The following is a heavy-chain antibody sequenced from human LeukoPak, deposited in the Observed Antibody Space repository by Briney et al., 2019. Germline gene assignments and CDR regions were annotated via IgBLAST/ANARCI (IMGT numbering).Heavy chain of an antibody. CDR1: GFTFSNYN. D-gene: IGHD6-19*01. V-gene: IGHV3-21*01. CDR2: ISSSGTSI. CDR3: ARGGNSGWDY. Sequence: PGGSLRLSCAASGFTFSNYNMNWVRQAPGKGLEWVSSISSSGTSIYYADSVKGRFTISRDNAKNSLYLQMNSLRAEDTAVYYCARGGNSGWDYWGQGTLVTVSS. J-gene: IGHJ4*02.